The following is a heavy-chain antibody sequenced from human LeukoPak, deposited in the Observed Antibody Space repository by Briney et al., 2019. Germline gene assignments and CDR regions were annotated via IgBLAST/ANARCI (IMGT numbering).Heavy chain of an antibody. CDR2: INPNSGGT. CDR3: AREGIWDYYDSSGYSEVGYFDY. Sequence: ASVKVSCKASGYTFTGYYMHWVRQAPGQGLEWMGWINPNSGGTNYAQKFQGRVTMTRDTSISTAYMELSRLRSDDTAVYYCAREGIWDYYDSSGYSEVGYFDYWGQGTLVTVSS. J-gene: IGHJ4*02. D-gene: IGHD3-22*01. V-gene: IGHV1-2*02. CDR1: GYTFTGYY.